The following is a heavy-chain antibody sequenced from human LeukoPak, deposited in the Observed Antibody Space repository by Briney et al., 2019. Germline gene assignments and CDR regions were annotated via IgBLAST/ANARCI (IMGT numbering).Heavy chain of an antibody. CDR1: GGSISSYY. CDR2: IYYSGST. J-gene: IGHJ4*02. Sequence: PSETLSLTCTVSGGSISSYYWSWIRQPPGKGLEWIGYIYYSGSTNYNPSLKSRVTISVDTSKNQFSLKLSSVTAADTAVYYCARDRIAALDCWGQGTLVTVSS. CDR3: ARDRIAALDC. V-gene: IGHV4-59*01. D-gene: IGHD6-6*01.